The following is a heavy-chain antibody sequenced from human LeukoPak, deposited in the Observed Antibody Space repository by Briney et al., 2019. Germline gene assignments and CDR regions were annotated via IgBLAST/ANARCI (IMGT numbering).Heavy chain of an antibody. V-gene: IGHV3-21*01. CDR2: IGTSRSYI. D-gene: IGHD5-12*01. CDR3: VAGGYQYTFDI. Sequence: GGSLGLSCAASGFTFSSYSMNWVPQAPGKGLEWFSSIGTSRSYIYYADSVKGRFTISRDNAKNSLYLQMNSLRAEDTAVYYCVAGGYQYTFDIWGQGTTVTVSS. J-gene: IGHJ3*02. CDR1: GFTFSSYS.